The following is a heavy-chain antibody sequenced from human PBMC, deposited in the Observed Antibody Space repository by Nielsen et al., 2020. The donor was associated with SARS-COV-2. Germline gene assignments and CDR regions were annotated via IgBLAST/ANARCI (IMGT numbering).Heavy chain of an antibody. CDR1: GASISSSDHS. J-gene: IGHJ5*02. CDR2: VYYTGTT. D-gene: IGHD3-22*01. V-gene: IGHV4-39*01. Sequence: SETLSLTCTVSGASISSSDHSWGWIRQPPGKGLEWIGSVYYTGTTYYNPSLKSRVTILVDTSKRQISLKLTSVTAADTAVYYCVRPTYDYDSAAYYYFNWFDPWGQGTLVTVSS. CDR3: VRPTYDYDSAAYYYFNWFDP.